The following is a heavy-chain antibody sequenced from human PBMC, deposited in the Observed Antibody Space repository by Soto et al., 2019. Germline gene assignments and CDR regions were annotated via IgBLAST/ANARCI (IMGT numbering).Heavy chain of an antibody. Sequence: HPGGSLRLSCAASGFTFDDYAMHWVRQAPGKGLEWVSGISWNSGSIGCADSVKGRFTISRDNAKNSLYLQMNSLRAEDTALYYCAKVDGLGYDTNWGQGTMVTVSS. CDR2: ISWNSGSI. V-gene: IGHV3-9*01. CDR1: GFTFDDYA. CDR3: AKVDGLGYDTN. J-gene: IGHJ3*01. D-gene: IGHD3-9*01.